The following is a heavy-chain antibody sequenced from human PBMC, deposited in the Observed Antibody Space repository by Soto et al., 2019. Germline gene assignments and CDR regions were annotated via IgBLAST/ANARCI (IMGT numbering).Heavy chain of an antibody. J-gene: IGHJ6*02. CDR3: ATPPAGYYYYGMDV. CDR2: IIRIFGTA. CDR1: GGTVSSYD. Sequence: QVQLVQSGAEVKKPGSSVRVSCNASGGTVSSYDISWLRQAPGQGLEWMGGIIRIFGTADYAQKFQGRVTITADESTSTAYMELSSLRSEDTAVYYCATPPAGYYYYGMDVWGQVTTVTVSS. V-gene: IGHV1-69*12.